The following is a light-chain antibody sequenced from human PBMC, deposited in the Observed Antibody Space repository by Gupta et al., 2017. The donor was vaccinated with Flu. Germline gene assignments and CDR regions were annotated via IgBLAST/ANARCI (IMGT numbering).Light chain of an antibody. CDR1: QSVSRY. V-gene: IGKV3-15*01. Sequence: EIVMTQSPATLSVSPGERATLSCRASQSVSRYLAWYQHKPGQAPRLLIYGASTRATGIPARFSGSESGTEFTLTISSLQSEDFAVYYCQHYNGWPPAYSFGQGTKLEIK. CDR2: GAS. CDR3: QHYNGWPPAYS. J-gene: IGKJ2*03.